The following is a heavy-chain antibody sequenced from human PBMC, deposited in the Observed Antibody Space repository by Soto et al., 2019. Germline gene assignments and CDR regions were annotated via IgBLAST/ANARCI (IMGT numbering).Heavy chain of an antibody. CDR2: ISTDGSRT. V-gene: IGHV3-74*01. Sequence: EVHLVESGGGLVQPGGSLRLSCAASGFTFSDYWIHWVRQRPGKGLVWVSRISTDGSRTYYADSVKGRFTISRDNAKNTLSLQMNSLRAEDTAVYYCAVMTTMTTEDYWGRGPLVTVSS. D-gene: IGHD4-17*01. CDR1: GFTFSDYW. J-gene: IGHJ4*02. CDR3: AVMTTMTTEDY.